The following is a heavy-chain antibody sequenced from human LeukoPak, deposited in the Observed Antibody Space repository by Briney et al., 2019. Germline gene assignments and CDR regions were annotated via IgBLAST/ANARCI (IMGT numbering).Heavy chain of an antibody. CDR1: GFTFSSYA. Sequence: PGGSLRLSCAASGFTFSSYAMSWVRQAPGKGLEWVSAISGSGGSTYYADSVKGRFTISRDNSKNTLYLQMNSLRAEDTAVYYCVRRGVVVTAIRAYYYGMDVWGQGTTVTVSS. V-gene: IGHV3-23*01. J-gene: IGHJ6*02. CDR3: VRRGVVVTAIRAYYYGMDV. CDR2: ISGSGGST. D-gene: IGHD2-21*02.